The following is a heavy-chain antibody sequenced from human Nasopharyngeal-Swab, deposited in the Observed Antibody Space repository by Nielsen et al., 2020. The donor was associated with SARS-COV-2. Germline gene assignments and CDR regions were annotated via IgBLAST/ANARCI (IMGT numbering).Heavy chain of an antibody. D-gene: IGHD3-10*01. Sequence: LRLYCAVSGGSISRADYSWNWIRQSPGRGLEWIGNIHHSGSTSYNPSLKSRVTISVDRSKSHFFLKMTSVTAADTAVYFCARGKDFGEYYFDYWGQGTLVTVSS. CDR1: GGSISRADYS. CDR2: IHHSGST. CDR3: ARGKDFGEYYFDY. J-gene: IGHJ4*02. V-gene: IGHV4-30-2*06.